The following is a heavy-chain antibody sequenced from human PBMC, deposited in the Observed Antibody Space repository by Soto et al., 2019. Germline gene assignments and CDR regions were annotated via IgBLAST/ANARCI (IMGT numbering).Heavy chain of an antibody. CDR1: GYTFTSYG. V-gene: IGHV1-18*04. CDR3: ARGLFGDGYKLFDY. Sequence: VASVKVSCKASGYTFTSYGISWVRQAPGQGLEWMGWISAYNGNTNYAQKLQGRVTMTTDTSTSTAYMELRSLRSDDTAVYYCARGLFGDGYKLFDYWGQGTLVTVSS. CDR2: ISAYNGNT. J-gene: IGHJ4*02. D-gene: IGHD3-16*01.